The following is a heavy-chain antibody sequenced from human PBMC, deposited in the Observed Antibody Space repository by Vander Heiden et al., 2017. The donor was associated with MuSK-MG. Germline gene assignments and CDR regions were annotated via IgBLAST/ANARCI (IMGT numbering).Heavy chain of an antibody. J-gene: IGHJ4*02. V-gene: IGHV3-7*01. CDR3: ARGNWNSLDI. CDR2: IKQDGSEK. D-gene: IGHD1-20*01. CDR1: GFPFSSYW. Sequence: EVQLVESGGGLVQPGGSLRLSCAASGFPFSSYWMNWVRQAPGKGLEWVAKIKQDGSEKYYVDSVKGRFTISRDNAKNSQYLQMNSLRAEDTAVYYCARGNWNSLDIWGQGTLVTVSS.